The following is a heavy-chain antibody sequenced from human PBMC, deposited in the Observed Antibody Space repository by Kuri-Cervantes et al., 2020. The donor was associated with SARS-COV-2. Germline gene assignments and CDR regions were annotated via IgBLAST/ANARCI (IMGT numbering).Heavy chain of an antibody. CDR3: ARGPGITMARGANSYGRDD. J-gene: IGHJ6*02. CDR2: TNSDGSST. D-gene: IGHD3-10*01. V-gene: IGHV3-74*01. CDR1: GFSFSSYW. Sequence: GGSLRLSCAASGFSFSSYWMHWVRQAPGKWLVWVSLTNSDGSSTSYACSVKCRFTISRDNAKNTLYLQMNRLRAEDTAVYYCARGPGITMARGANSYGRDDWGQGTTVTVSS.